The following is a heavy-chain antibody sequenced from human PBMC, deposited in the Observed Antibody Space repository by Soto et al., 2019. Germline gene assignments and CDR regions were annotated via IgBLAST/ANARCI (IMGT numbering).Heavy chain of an antibody. CDR3: AKHTSSRYYGDLDY. CDR2: VYYTGST. Sequence: SETLSVTCSVSCGYITSDDCSCILKPTGKGLENIGYVYYTGSTNYNPSLKSRVTISVDTSKNQFPLKLSSVTAADTAVYYCAKHTSSRYYGDLDYWGQGTLVTVSS. CDR1: CGYITSDD. D-gene: IGHD3-3*01. V-gene: IGHV4-59*08. J-gene: IGHJ4*02.